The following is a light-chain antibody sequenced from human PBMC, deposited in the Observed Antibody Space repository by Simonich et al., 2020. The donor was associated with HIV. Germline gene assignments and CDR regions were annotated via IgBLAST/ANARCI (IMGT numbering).Light chain of an antibody. Sequence: DIQMTQSPSSLSASVGDRVTITCRASQSISSYLNWYQKKPGKAPKLLIYAASSLQSGVPSRFSGSGSGTDFTLTISSLQPEDFATYHCQQSYGIPITFGQGTRLEIK. J-gene: IGKJ5*01. CDR2: AAS. V-gene: IGKV1-39*01. CDR3: QQSYGIPIT. CDR1: QSISSY.